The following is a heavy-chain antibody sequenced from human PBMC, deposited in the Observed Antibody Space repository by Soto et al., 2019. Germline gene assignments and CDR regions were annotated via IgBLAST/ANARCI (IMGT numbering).Heavy chain of an antibody. CDR2: ISGSGGST. Sequence: EVQLLESGGGLVQPGGSLRLSCAASGFTFSSYAMSWVRQAPGKGLEWVSAISGSGGSTYYADSVKGRFTISRDNAKNTLYLQMNGMEAEDTAVYYGAKDRRGSSSYYYYGMDVWGRGPTVTVSS. CDR1: GFTFSSYA. V-gene: IGHV3-23*01. D-gene: IGHD6-6*01. CDR3: AKDRRGSSSYYYYGMDV. J-gene: IGHJ6*02.